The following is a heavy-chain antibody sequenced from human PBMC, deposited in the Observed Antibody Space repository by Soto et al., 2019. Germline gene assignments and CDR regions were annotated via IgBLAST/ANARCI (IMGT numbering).Heavy chain of an antibody. J-gene: IGHJ6*03. V-gene: IGHV3-33*01. Sequence: QVQLVESGGGVVQPGRSLRLSCAASGFTFSSYGMHWVRQAPGKGLEWVAVIWYDGSNKYYADSVKGRFTISRDNSKNTLYLQMNSLRAEDTAVYYCARSVTHYSYYYMDVWGKGTTVTVSS. CDR1: GFTFSSYG. D-gene: IGHD4-4*01. CDR3: ARSVTHYSYYYMDV. CDR2: IWYDGSNK.